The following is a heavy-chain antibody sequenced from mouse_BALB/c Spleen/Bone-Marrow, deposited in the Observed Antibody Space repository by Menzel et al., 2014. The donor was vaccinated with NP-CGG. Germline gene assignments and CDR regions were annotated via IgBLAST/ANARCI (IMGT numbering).Heavy chain of an antibody. D-gene: IGHD2-14*01. J-gene: IGHJ4*01. CDR2: ISSGSSTI. Sequence: EVQGVESGGGLVHPGGSRKLSCAASGFTFSSFGMHWVRQAPEKGLEWIAYISSGSSTIYYADTVKGRFTISRDNSKNALFLQMTSLRSEDTAMYYYAREEKTCDRYRAHYYAMDYWDQGTSVTVST. V-gene: IGHV5-17*02. CDR3: AREEKTCDRYRAHYYAMDY. CDR1: GFTFSSFG.